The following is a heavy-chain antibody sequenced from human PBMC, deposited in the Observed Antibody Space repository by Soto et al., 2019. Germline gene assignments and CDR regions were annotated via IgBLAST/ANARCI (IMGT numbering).Heavy chain of an antibody. CDR2: IWYDGSNK. J-gene: IGHJ4*02. CDR3: ARSENTMVRGVIDY. CDR1: GFTFSSYG. V-gene: IGHV3-33*01. D-gene: IGHD3-10*01. Sequence: GSLRLSCAASGFTFSSYGMHWVRQAPGKGLEWVAVIWYDGSNKYYADSVKGRFTISRDNSKNTLYLQMNSLRAEDTAVYYCARSENTMVRGVIDYWGQGTLVTVS.